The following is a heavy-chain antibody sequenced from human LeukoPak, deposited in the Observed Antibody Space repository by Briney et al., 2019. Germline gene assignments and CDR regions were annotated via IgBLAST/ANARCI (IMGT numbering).Heavy chain of an antibody. CDR2: IIPIFGTA. D-gene: IGHD2-2*01. CDR3: ARGGVAMPQPGVIDYYYMDV. CDR1: GGTFSSYA. V-gene: IGHV1-69*13. J-gene: IGHJ6*03. Sequence: SVKVSCKASGGTFSSYAISWVRQAPGQGLEWMGGIIPIFGTANYAQKFQGRVTITADESTSTAYMELSSLRSEDTAVYYCARGGVAMPQPGVIDYYYMDVWGKGTTVTVSS.